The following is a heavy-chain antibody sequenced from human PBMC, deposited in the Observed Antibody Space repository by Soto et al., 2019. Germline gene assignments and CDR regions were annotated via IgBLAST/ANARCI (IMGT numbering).Heavy chain of an antibody. V-gene: IGHV1-46*01. CDR3: ARRGSGERDFDY. CDR1: GYAFTSYY. J-gene: IGHJ4*02. CDR2: INPSGGST. D-gene: IGHD3-10*01. Sequence: GASVKVSCKASGYAFTSYYMHWVRQAPGQGLEWMGIINPSGGSTSYAQKFQGRVTMTRDTSTSTVYMELSSLRSEDTAVYYCARRGSGERDFDYWGQGTLVTVSS.